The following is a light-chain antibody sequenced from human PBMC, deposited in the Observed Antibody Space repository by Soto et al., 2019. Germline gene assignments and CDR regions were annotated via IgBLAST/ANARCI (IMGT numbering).Light chain of an antibody. J-gene: IGLJ2*01. CDR3: QTWDTGIVL. V-gene: IGLV4-69*01. CDR2: LDSDGSH. Sequence: QAVVTQPPSASASLGASVRLTCTLSSGHINYAIAWHQLQPEKGPRYLMKLDSDGSHTKGDGIPNRFSGSSSGAERYLTISSLQSDDEADYYCQTWDTGIVLFGGGTKLTVL. CDR1: SGHINYA.